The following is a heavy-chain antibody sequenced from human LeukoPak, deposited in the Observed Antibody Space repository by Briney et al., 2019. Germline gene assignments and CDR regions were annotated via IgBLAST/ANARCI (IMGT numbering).Heavy chain of an antibody. CDR3: ARASSGAIYYYGMDV. CDR2: IFNSRST. V-gene: IGHV4-59*01. Sequence: PSETLSLTCTISGGPISRSYWTWIRQVPGKGLERIWCIFNSRSTLYNPSLKSRVTISEDTSRSQFSLKLSSVTAADTAVYYCARASSGAIYYYGMDVWGQGTTVTVSS. D-gene: IGHD3-10*01. CDR1: GGPISRSY. J-gene: IGHJ6*02.